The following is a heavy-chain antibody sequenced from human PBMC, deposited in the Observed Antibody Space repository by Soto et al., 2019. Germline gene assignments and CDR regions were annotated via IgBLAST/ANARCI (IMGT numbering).Heavy chain of an antibody. J-gene: IGHJ5*02. CDR1: GFTFSNYC. Sequence: GSLRLSCAASGFTFSNYCLNWVRQAPGKGLEWVANINQAGSEKYYVDSVKGRFTISRDNAENSLHLQMNSLRAEDTAVYCCARVGVAPGRLNWFDPWGQGTLVTVSS. D-gene: IGHD6-13*01. V-gene: IGHV3-7*01. CDR3: ARVGVAPGRLNWFDP. CDR2: INQAGSEK.